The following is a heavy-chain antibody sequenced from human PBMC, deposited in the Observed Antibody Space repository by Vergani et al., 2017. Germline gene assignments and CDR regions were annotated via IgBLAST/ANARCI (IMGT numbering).Heavy chain of an antibody. CDR1: GFTFSSYS. CDR2: ISSSSSTI. Sequence: EVQLVESGGGLVQPGGSLRLSCAASGFTFSSYSMNWVRQAPGKGLEWVSYISSSSSTIYYADSVKGRFTISRDNAKNSLYLQMNSLRAEDTAVYYCARDSGGMSPRGNYGMEVWEEGTTVTVDS. CDR3: ARDSGGMSPRGNYGMEV. V-gene: IGHV3-48*01. J-gene: IGHJ6*01. D-gene: IGHD2-15*01.